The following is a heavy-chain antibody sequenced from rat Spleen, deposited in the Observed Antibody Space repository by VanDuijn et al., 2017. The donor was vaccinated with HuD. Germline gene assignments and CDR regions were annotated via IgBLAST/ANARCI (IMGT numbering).Heavy chain of an antibody. J-gene: IGHJ2*01. Sequence: EVKLVESGGGLVQPGRSLKLSCAASGFTFSNYDMAWVRQAPTKGLEWVASISPSGGSTYYRDSVKGRFTVSRDNAKSTLYLQMDSLRSEDTATYYCARIPNYYDGSYYPDYWGQGVMVTVSS. D-gene: IGHD1-12*02. CDR1: GFTFSNYD. V-gene: IGHV5-25*01. CDR2: ISPSGGST. CDR3: ARIPNYYDGSYYPDY.